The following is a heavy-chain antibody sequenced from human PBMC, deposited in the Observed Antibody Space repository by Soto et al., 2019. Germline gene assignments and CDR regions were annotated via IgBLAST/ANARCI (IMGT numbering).Heavy chain of an antibody. J-gene: IGHJ4*02. D-gene: IGHD1-1*01. CDR1: GYTFTSYA. V-gene: IGHV1-3*01. CDR3: ARSPHRYRGDY. Sequence: QVQLVQSGAEVKKPGASVKVSCKASGYTFTSYAMHWVRQAPGQRLEWMGWINAGNGNTKYSQKFQGRVTITRDTSASTADMELSSLRSEDTAVYYCARSPHRYRGDYWGQGTLVTVSS. CDR2: INAGNGNT.